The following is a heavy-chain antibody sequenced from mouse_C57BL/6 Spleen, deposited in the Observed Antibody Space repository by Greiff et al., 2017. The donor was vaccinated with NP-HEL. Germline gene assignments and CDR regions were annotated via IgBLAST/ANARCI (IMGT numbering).Heavy chain of an antibody. CDR2: ISSGSSTI. CDR1: GFTFSDYG. CDR3: ARPLAHYAMDY. J-gene: IGHJ4*01. V-gene: IGHV5-17*01. Sequence: EVQLVESGGGLVKPGGSLKLSCAASGFTFSDYGMHWVRQAPEKGLEWVAYISSGSSTIYYADTVKGRFTISRDNAKNTLFLQMTSLRSEDTAMYYCARPLAHYAMDYWGQGTSVTVSS. D-gene: IGHD1-3*01.